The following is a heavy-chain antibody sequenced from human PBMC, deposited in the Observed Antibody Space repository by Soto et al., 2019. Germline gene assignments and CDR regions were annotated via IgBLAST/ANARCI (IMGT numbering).Heavy chain of an antibody. CDR3: AAAGYDFWSGYYGP. CDR2: IVVGSGNA. V-gene: IGHV1-58*01. Sequence: GASVKVSCKVSGFTFKSSAVQWVRQARGQRLEWIGWIVVGSGNADYQQKFQQRVTLTRDLSTSTAYLEMSSLGSEDTAVYYCAAAGYDFWSGYYGPWGQGTLVTVSS. J-gene: IGHJ5*02. CDR1: GFTFKSSA. D-gene: IGHD3-3*01.